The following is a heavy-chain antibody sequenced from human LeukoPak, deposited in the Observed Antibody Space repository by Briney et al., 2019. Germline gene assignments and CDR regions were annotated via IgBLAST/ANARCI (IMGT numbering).Heavy chain of an antibody. CDR3: AKDRAVAGRPLDY. Sequence: GGSLRLSCTASGYTFSDYGMHWVRQAPGKGLEWVAVISYDGSNKYYADSVKGRFTISRDNSKNTLYLQMNSLRAEDTAVYYCAKDRAVAGRPLDYWGQGTLVTVSS. V-gene: IGHV3-30*18. CDR1: GYTFSDYG. CDR2: ISYDGSNK. J-gene: IGHJ4*02. D-gene: IGHD6-19*01.